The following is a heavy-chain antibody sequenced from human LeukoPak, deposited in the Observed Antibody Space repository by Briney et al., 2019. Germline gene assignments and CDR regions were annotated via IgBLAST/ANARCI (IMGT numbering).Heavy chain of an antibody. Sequence: SETLSLTCTVSGGSISSYYWSWIRQPPGKGLEWIGYIYYSGSTNYNPSLKSRVTISVDTSKNQFSLKLSSVTAADTAVYYCARIYSSGWTADYWGQGTLVTVSS. CDR2: IYYSGST. J-gene: IGHJ4*02. D-gene: IGHD6-19*01. V-gene: IGHV4-59*12. CDR1: GGSISSYY. CDR3: ARIYSSGWTADY.